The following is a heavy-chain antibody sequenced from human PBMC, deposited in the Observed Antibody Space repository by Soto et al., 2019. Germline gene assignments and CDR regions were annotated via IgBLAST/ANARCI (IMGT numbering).Heavy chain of an antibody. Sequence: EVQVLESGGGLVQPGGSLRLSCAASGFTCNSYAMTWVRQAPGKGLEWVSAMSGSGSTHYAASVKGRFTISRDNSKNTLYLQMNSLRAEDTAIYYCAKKVGPPGYSYGFDGMDVWGQGTTVTVSS. CDR1: GFTCNSYA. D-gene: IGHD5-18*01. J-gene: IGHJ6*02. V-gene: IGHV3-23*01. CDR2: MSGSGST. CDR3: AKKVGPPGYSYGFDGMDV.